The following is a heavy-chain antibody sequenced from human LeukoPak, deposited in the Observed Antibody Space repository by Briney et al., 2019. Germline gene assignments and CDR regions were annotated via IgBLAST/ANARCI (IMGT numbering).Heavy chain of an antibody. CDR3: ARDHQAYCGGDCYSPFDY. Sequence: ASVKVSCKASGYTFTAYYMHWVRQAPGQGLEWMGWINPNSGGTNYAQKFQGRVTMTRDTSIGTAYMELSRLRSDDTAVYYCARDHQAYCGGDCYSPFDYWGQGTLVTVSS. V-gene: IGHV1-2*02. CDR2: INPNSGGT. CDR1: GYTFTAYY. J-gene: IGHJ4*02. D-gene: IGHD2-21*02.